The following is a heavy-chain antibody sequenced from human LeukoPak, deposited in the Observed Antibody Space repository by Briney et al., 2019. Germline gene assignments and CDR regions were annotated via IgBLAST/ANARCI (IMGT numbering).Heavy chain of an antibody. J-gene: IGHJ4*02. Sequence: GGSLRLSCAASGFTFSSYDMHWVRQATGKGLEWVSAIGTAGDPYYPVSLKGRFTISRENAKNSLYLQMNSLRAGDTAVYYCARGVYDSSGYYSYFDYWGQGTLVTVSS. V-gene: IGHV3-13*05. CDR1: GFTFSSYD. D-gene: IGHD3-22*01. CDR2: IGTAGDP. CDR3: ARGVYDSSGYYSYFDY.